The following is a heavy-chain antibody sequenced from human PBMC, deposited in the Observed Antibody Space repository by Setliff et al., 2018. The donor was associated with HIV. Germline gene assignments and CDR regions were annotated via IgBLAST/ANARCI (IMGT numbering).Heavy chain of an antibody. J-gene: IGHJ3*02. V-gene: IGHV4-61*02. CDR1: GDSISSGGYY. Sequence: PSETLSLTCTVSGDSISSGGYYWSWIRQPAGKGLEWIGRIYTSGSTNYNPSLESRVTISVDTSKKQFSLNLSSVTAADTAVYFCARRCPEGYAFDIWGQGTMVTVSS. CDR3: ARRCPEGYAFDI. CDR2: IYTSGST.